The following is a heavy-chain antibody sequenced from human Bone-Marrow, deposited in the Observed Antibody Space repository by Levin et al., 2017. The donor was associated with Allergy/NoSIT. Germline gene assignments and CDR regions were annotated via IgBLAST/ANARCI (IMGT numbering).Heavy chain of an antibody. D-gene: IGHD6-19*01. CDR2: IWYDGSNK. V-gene: IGHV3-33*01. CDR3: ARDRGGSGWLEDAFDI. Sequence: LSLTCAASGFTFSSYGMHWVRQAPGKGLEWVAVIWYDGSNKYYADSVKGRFTISRDNSKNTLYLQMNSLRAEDTAVYYCARDRGGSGWLEDAFDIWGQGTMVTVSS. J-gene: IGHJ3*02. CDR1: GFTFSSYG.